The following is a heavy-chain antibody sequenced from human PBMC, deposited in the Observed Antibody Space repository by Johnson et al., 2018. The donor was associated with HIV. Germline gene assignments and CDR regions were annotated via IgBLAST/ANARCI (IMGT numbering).Heavy chain of an antibody. D-gene: IGHD1-26*01. CDR2: IRYDGSNK. Sequence: VESGGGVVQPGGSLRLSCAASGFTFSSYGMHWVRQAPGKGLEWVAFIRYDGSNKYYADSVKGRFTISRDNSKNTLYLQMNSLRAEDTAVYYCAKDLFTEREDDVFDVWGQGTMVTVSS. J-gene: IGHJ3*01. CDR3: AKDLFTEREDDVFDV. CDR1: GFTFSSYG. V-gene: IGHV3-30*02.